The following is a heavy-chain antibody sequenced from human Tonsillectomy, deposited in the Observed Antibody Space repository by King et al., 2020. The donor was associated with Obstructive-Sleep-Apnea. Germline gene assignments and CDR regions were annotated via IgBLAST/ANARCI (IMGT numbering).Heavy chain of an antibody. CDR3: TGNGDYDEGHFDY. CDR1: GFSFNKYW. CDR2: INTVGSNT. V-gene: IGHV3-74*01. Sequence: EVQLVESGGGLVQPGGSLRLSCVASGFSFNKYWMRWVRQAPGKGLVWVSLINTVGSNTSYADSVKGRFTISRDNTKNTVHLEMNSLRDEDTAVYYCTGNGDYDEGHFDYWGQGTLVTVSS. D-gene: IGHD4-17*01. J-gene: IGHJ4*02.